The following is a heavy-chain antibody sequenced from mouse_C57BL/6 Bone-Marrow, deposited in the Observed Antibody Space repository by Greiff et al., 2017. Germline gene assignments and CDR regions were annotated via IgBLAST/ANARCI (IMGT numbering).Heavy chain of an antibody. CDR1: GFNIKDYY. CDR2: LDPADGAT. V-gene: IGHV14-2*01. J-gene: IGHJ4*01. CDR3: ARWEVTTLRFYAMDY. Sequence: VQLQQSGAELVKPGASVKLSCTASGFNIKDYYMHWVKQRTEQGLEWIGRLDPADGATKYAPQFQGKATITADTSSNPAYLQLSSLTSEDTAVYYCARWEVTTLRFYAMDYWGQGTSVTVSS. D-gene: IGHD2-5*01.